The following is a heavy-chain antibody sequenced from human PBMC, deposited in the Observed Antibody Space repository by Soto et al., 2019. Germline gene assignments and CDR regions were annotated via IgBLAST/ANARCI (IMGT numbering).Heavy chain of an antibody. V-gene: IGHV4-39*01. Sequence: PSETLSLTCTVSGGSISSSSYYWGWIRQPPGKGLEWIGSIYYSGSTYYNPSLKSRVTISVDTSENQFSLKLSSVTAADTAVYYCARLLGGDYYYYYYYYYMDGWGKGTTVTVSS. CDR1: GGSISSSSYY. CDR2: IYYSGST. D-gene: IGHD4-17*01. J-gene: IGHJ6*03. CDR3: ARLLGGDYYYYYYYYYMDG.